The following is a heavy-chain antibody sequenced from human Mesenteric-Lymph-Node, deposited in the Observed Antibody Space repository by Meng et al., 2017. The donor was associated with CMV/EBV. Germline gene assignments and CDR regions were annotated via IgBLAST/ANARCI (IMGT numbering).Heavy chain of an antibody. CDR3: ARVFAWNSIDY. Sequence: TVSCGSIGSGAYYWSWIRQHPGQGLEWIGYIYYSGSTYYNPSLKSRATISVDTSKNQFSLKLSSVTAADTAVYYCARVFAWNSIDYWGQGTLVTVSS. V-gene: IGHV4-31*03. J-gene: IGHJ4*02. CDR1: CGSIGSGAYY. D-gene: IGHD1-7*01. CDR2: IYYSGST.